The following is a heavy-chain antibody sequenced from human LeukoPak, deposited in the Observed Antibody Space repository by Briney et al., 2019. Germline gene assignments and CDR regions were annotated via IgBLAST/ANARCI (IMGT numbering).Heavy chain of an antibody. Sequence: PGGSLRLSCGASGFTFSGYWMSWVRQAPGKGLEWVAIIKGDGTEKKYVDSVKGRFTISRDNARKSVYLQMDSVRVEDTAVYYCARGGGWLLGSWGLGTLVTVSS. CDR3: ARGGGWLLGS. CDR2: IKGDGTEK. D-gene: IGHD4-23*01. V-gene: IGHV3-7*01. CDR1: GFTFSGYW. J-gene: IGHJ5*01.